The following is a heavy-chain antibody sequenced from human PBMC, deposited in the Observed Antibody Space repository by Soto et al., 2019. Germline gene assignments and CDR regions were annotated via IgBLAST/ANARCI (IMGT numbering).Heavy chain of an antibody. D-gene: IGHD4-17*01. J-gene: IGHJ4*02. Sequence: QVQLVQSGAEVKKPGSSVKVSCKASGGTFSSYAISWVRQAPGQGLEWMGGIIPIFGTANYAQKFQGRVTITADESTSTAYMELSSLRSDGTAVYYCAISPYDYGDYVRPDLDYWGQGTLVTVSS. CDR3: AISPYDYGDYVRPDLDY. CDR1: GGTFSSYA. V-gene: IGHV1-69*01. CDR2: IIPIFGTA.